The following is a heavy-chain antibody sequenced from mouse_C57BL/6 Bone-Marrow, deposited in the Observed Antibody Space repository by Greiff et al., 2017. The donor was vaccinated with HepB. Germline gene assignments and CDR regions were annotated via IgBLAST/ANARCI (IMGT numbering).Heavy chain of an antibody. CDR1: GYTFTSYG. CDR2: IYPRSGNT. V-gene: IGHV1-81*01. J-gene: IGHJ4*01. CDR3: ERADYGSSPYYYAMDS. D-gene: IGHD1-1*01. Sequence: QVQLQQSGAELARPGASVKLSCKASGYTFTSYGISWVKQRTGQGLEWIGEIYPRSGNTYYNEKFKGKATLTADKSSSTAYMELRSLTSEDSAVYFCERADYGSSPYYYAMDSWGQGTSVTVSS.